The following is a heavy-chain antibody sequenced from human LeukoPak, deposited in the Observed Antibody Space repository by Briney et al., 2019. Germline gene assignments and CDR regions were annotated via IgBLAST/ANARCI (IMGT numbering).Heavy chain of an antibody. Sequence: GGSLRLSCAASGFTFSSYSMNWVRQAPGKGMEWVSYISSSSSTIYYADSVKGRFTISRDNAKNSLYLQMNSLRDEDTAVYYCASGPITFGGVIFTFDYWGQGTLVTVSS. D-gene: IGHD3-16*02. CDR1: GFTFSSYS. CDR3: ASGPITFGGVIFTFDY. CDR2: ISSSSSTI. V-gene: IGHV3-48*02. J-gene: IGHJ4*02.